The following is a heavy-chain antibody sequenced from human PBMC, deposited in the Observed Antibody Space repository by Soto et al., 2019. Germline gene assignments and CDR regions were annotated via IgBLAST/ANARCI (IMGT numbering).Heavy chain of an antibody. Sequence: GSLRLSCAASGFTFSSYWMHWVRQAPGKGLVWVSRINSDGSSTSYADSVKGRFTISRDNAKNTLYLQMNSLRAEDTAVYYCARDYGDYPPADYWGQGTLVTVSS. CDR3: ARDYGDYPPADY. V-gene: IGHV3-74*01. CDR1: GFTFSSYW. CDR2: INSDGSST. J-gene: IGHJ4*02. D-gene: IGHD4-17*01.